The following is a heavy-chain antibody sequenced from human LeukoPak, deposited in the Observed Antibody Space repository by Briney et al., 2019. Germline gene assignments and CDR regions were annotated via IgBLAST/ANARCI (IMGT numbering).Heavy chain of an antibody. CDR1: GLTFDNAW. V-gene: IGHV3-15*01. CDR3: TSGPGNSGY. D-gene: IGHD4-23*01. J-gene: IGHJ4*02. CDR2: IKSKNVGETT. Sequence: GSLRLSCVVSGLTFDNAWMSWARQAPGKGLEWVGRIKSKNVGETTEYAAAVQGRFTISRDDSKDTVFLQMSSLKTEDTAVYYCTSGPGNSGYWGQGTLVTVSS.